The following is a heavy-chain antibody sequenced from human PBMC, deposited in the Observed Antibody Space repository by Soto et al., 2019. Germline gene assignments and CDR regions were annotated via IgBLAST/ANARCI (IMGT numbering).Heavy chain of an antibody. V-gene: IGHV6-1*01. CDR1: GDRVSSNSAA. CDR2: TYYRSKWYN. D-gene: IGHD5-18*01. J-gene: IGHJ5*02. CDR3: ARDLPNTAMVNWFAP. Sequence: SQTLSLTCAISGDRVSSNSAAWNWIRQSPSRGLEWLGRTYYRSKWYNDYAVSVKSRITINPDTSKNQFSLQLNSGTPEDTAVFYCARDLPNTAMVNWFAPWGQGTLVTVSS.